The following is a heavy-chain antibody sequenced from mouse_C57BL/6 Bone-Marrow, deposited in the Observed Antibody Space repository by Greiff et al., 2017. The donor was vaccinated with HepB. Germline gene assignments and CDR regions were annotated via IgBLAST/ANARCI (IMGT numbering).Heavy chain of an antibody. CDR3: AGWCPYDYYFDY. V-gene: IGHV1-81*01. J-gene: IGHJ2*01. CDR1: GYTFTSYG. D-gene: IGHD2-4*01. Sequence: QVQLQQSGAELVRPGASVKLSCKASGYTFTSYGISWVKQRTGQGLEWIGEIYPRSGNTYYNEKFKGKATLTADKSSSTAYMELRSLTSEDSAVDIYAGWCPYDYYFDYWGQGTTLTVSS. CDR2: IYPRSGNT.